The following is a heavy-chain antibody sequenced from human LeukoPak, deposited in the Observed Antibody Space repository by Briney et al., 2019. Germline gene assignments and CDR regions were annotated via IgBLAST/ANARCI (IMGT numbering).Heavy chain of an antibody. D-gene: IGHD2-21*02. Sequence: QPGRSLRLSCAASGLTFGSYAMHWVRQAPGKGLEWVAVISYDGSNKYYADSVKGRFTISRDNSKNTLYLQMNSLRAEDTAVYYCARDSVPKGDPFDYWGQGTLVTVSS. J-gene: IGHJ4*02. V-gene: IGHV3-30*04. CDR2: ISYDGSNK. CDR1: GLTFGSYA. CDR3: ARDSVPKGDPFDY.